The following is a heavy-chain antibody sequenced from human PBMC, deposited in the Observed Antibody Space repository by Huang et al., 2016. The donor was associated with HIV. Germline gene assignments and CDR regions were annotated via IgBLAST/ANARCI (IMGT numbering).Heavy chain of an antibody. V-gene: IGHV4-30-4*08. CDR2: IYSNGET. J-gene: IGHJ3*02. CDR3: AREGFYDLWSAFRRAVDAFDT. Sequence: QVQLHESGPGLVKPSQTLSLTCTVSGGSISSGGYTYNWIRQPPGKGLEWIGYIYSNGETYYHPSLKSRGSISVDTSKTQFSLKLSSRTAADTAVYYCAREGFYDLWSAFRRAVDAFDTWGQGTKVTVSS. CDR1: GGSISSGGYT. D-gene: IGHD3-3*01.